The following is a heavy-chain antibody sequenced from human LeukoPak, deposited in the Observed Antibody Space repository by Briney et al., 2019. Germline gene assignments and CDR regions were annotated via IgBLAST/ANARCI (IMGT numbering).Heavy chain of an antibody. CDR2: INPNSGGT. CDR3: ASTAPSPTYYYDSSGYYGFDY. J-gene: IGHJ4*02. CDR1: GYTFTGYY. V-gene: IGHV1-2*02. D-gene: IGHD3-22*01. Sequence: ASVKVSCKASGYTFTGYYMHWVRQAPGQGLEWMGWINPNSGGTNYAQKFQGRVTMTRDTSISTAYMELSRLRSDDTAVYYCASTAPSPTYYYDSSGYYGFDYWGQGTLVTVSS.